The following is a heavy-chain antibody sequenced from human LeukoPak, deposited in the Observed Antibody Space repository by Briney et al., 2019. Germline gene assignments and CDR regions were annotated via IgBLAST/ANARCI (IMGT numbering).Heavy chain of an antibody. Sequence: SETLSLTCTVSGGSISSYYWSWIRQPPGKGLEWIGYIYYSGSTNYNPSLKSRVTISVDTSKNQFSLKLSSVTAADTAVYYCARHMIYSYGYSSLDYWGQGTLVSVSS. J-gene: IGHJ4*02. D-gene: IGHD5-18*01. V-gene: IGHV4-59*08. CDR3: ARHMIYSYGYSSLDY. CDR1: GGSISSYY. CDR2: IYYSGST.